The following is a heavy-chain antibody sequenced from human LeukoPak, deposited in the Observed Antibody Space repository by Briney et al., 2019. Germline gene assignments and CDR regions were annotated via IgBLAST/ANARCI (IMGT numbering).Heavy chain of an antibody. CDR2: FDPEDGET. D-gene: IGHD2-15*01. Sequence: ASVKVSCKVSGYTLIELALHWVRLAPGKGLEWMGGFDPEDGETIYAQKFQGRVTMTEDTSTDTDYMELSSLRSDDKAVYYCAKVGQGGTFDYWGQGTLVTVSS. CDR3: AKVGQGGTFDY. J-gene: IGHJ4*02. V-gene: IGHV1-24*01. CDR1: GYTLIELA.